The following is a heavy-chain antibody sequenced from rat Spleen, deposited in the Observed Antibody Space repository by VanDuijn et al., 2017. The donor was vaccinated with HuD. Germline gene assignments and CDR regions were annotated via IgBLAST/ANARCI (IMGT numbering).Heavy chain of an antibody. CDR1: GFTFSDYG. CDR3: TRGGRWYFDF. V-gene: IGHV5-29*01. CDR2: ISYGDSSGHSGT. J-gene: IGHJ1*01. Sequence: EVQLVESGGGLVQPGRSLKLSCAASGFTFSDYGVAWVRQAPTTGLEWVATISYGDSSGHSGTYYRDSVRGRFTISRDDAKSTLSLQMDSLRSEDTATYYCTRGGRWYFDFWGPGTMVTVSS.